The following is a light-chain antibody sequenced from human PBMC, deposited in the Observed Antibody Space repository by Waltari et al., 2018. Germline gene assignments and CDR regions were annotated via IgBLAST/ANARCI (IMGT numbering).Light chain of an antibody. CDR2: DAS. Sequence: DIQMTQSPSSLSASVGDRVTITCQASQDISNYLNWYQQKPEKAPKLLIYDASNLETGVPSRFSGSGSGTDFTFTISSLQPEDIATYYCQQYDNLPPMITFGPGTKVDIK. V-gene: IGKV1-33*01. CDR3: QQYDNLPPMIT. CDR1: QDISNY. J-gene: IGKJ3*01.